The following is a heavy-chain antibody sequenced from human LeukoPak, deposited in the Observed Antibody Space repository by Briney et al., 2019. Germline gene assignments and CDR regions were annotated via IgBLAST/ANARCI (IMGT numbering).Heavy chain of an antibody. CDR3: ARGPFAGYSSGWYRV. V-gene: IGHV4-34*01. J-gene: IGHJ4*02. D-gene: IGHD6-19*01. CDR1: GGSFSGYY. CDR2: INHSGST. Sequence: PSETLSLTCAVYGGSFSGYYWSWIRQPPGKGLEWIGEINHSGSTNYNPSLKGRVTISVDTSKNQFSLKLSSVTAADTAVYYCARGPFAGYSSGWYRVWGQGTLVTVSS.